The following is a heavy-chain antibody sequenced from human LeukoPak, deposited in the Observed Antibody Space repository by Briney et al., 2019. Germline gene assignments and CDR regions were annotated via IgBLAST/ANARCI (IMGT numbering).Heavy chain of an antibody. CDR1: GGTFSSYA. J-gene: IGHJ3*02. CDR3: ARVLGSGQQLVKGNAFDI. V-gene: IGHV1-69*13. CDR2: IIPIFGTA. Sequence: SVKVSCKASGGTFSSYAISWVRQAPGQGLEWMGGIIPIFGTANYAQKFQGRVTITADESTSTAYMELSSLRSEDTAVYYCARVLGSGQQLVKGNAFDIWGQGTMVTVPS. D-gene: IGHD6-13*01.